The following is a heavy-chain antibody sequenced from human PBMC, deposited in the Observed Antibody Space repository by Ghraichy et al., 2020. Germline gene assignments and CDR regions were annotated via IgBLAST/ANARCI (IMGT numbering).Heavy chain of an antibody. J-gene: IGHJ5*02. D-gene: IGHD3-9*01. V-gene: IGHV4-59*01. CDR2: IYYSGST. CDR1: GGSISSYY. Sequence: SETRSLTCTVSGGSISSYYWSWIRQPPGKGLEWIGYIYYSGSTNYNPSLKSRVTISVDTSKNQFSLKLSSVTAADTAVYYCARADYDILTGYPNWFDPWGQGTLVTVSS. CDR3: ARADYDILTGYPNWFDP.